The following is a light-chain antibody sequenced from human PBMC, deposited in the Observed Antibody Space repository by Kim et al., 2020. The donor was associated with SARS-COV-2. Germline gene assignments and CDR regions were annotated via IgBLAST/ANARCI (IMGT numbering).Light chain of an antibody. CDR2: QNI. Sequence: SYELTQPPSVSVSPGQTATITCSGDNLGNKYVCWYQQKPGQPPVLVMYQNIKRPSGIPERFSGSNSGTTATLTISGTQALDEADYYCQAWDSSNYVFGTGTKVTVL. V-gene: IGLV3-1*01. CDR3: QAWDSSNYV. J-gene: IGLJ1*01. CDR1: NLGNKY.